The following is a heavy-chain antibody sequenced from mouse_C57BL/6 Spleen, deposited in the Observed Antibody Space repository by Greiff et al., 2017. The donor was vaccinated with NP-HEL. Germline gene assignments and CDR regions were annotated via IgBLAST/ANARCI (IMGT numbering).Heavy chain of an antibody. CDR2: IWSGGST. CDR3: ARYRLYGYDGDWYFDV. V-gene: IGHV2-2*01. D-gene: IGHD2-2*01. CDR1: GFSLTSYG. J-gene: IGHJ1*03. Sequence: VQLQQSGPGLVQPSQSLSITCTVSGFSLTSYGVHWVRQSPGKGLEWLGVIWSGGSTDYNAAFISRLSISKDNSKSQVFFKMNSLQADDTAIYYCARYRLYGYDGDWYFDVWGTGTTVTVSS.